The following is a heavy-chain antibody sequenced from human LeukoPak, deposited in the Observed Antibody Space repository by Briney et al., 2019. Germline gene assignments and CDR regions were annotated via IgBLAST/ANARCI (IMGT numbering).Heavy chain of an antibody. V-gene: IGHV3-23*01. Sequence: GGSLRLSCVASGFTFSSYAMSWVRQAPGKGLEWVSTISVSGGSTYYADSVKGRFTISRDNSKNTLYLQMNSLRAEDTAIYYCTKGVDYYDSSGYYNGQAFDIWGQGTMVTVSS. CDR3: TKGVDYYDSSGYYNGQAFDI. CDR1: GFTFSSYA. D-gene: IGHD3-22*01. J-gene: IGHJ3*02. CDR2: ISVSGGST.